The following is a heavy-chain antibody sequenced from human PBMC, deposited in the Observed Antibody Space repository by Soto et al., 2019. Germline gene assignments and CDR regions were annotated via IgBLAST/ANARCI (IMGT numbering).Heavy chain of an antibody. CDR3: AKVYDSSGYGLFDY. CDR2: ISYDGSNK. Sequence: QVQLVESGGGVVQPGRSLRLFCAAAVFTFSSYGMHWVRQAPGKGLEWVAVISYDGSNKYYADSVKGRFTISRDNSKNTLYLQMNNLRAEDTAVYYCAKVYDSSGYGLFDYWGQGTLVTVSS. V-gene: IGHV3-30*18. CDR1: VFTFSSYG. D-gene: IGHD3-22*01. J-gene: IGHJ4*02.